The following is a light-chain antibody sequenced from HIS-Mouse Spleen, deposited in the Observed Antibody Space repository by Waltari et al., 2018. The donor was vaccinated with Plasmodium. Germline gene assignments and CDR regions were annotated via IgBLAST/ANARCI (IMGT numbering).Light chain of an antibody. CDR2: EGS. J-gene: IGLJ1*01. CDR1: SSDVGSYNL. V-gene: IGLV2-23*01. CDR3: CSYAGSGTYYV. Sequence: QSALTQPASVSGSPGQSITISCTGTSSDVGSYNLVSWYQQHPGKAPKLMIYEGSKSPSGVANRFSGSKSGNTASLTISGLQAEDEADYYCCSYAGSGTYYVFGTGTKVTVL.